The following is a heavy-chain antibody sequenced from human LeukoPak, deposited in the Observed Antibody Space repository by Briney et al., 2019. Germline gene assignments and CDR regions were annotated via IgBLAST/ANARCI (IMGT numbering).Heavy chain of an antibody. V-gene: IGHV4-59*08. D-gene: IGHD6-19*01. CDR2: IYYSGST. J-gene: IGHJ5*02. CDR3: ARHRAVAGLFDP. CDR1: GGSINSYY. Sequence: SETLSLTCTVSGGSINSYYWSWIRQPPGKGLEWIGYIYYSGSTNYNPSLKSRVTISVDTSKNQFSLKLSSVTAADTAVYYCARHRAVAGLFDPWGQGTLVTVSS.